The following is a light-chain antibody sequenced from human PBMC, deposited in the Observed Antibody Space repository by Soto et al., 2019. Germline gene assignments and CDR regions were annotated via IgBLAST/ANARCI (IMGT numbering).Light chain of an antibody. J-gene: IGKJ2*01. CDR2: DAS. V-gene: IGKV3-11*01. Sequence: EIVLTQSPATLSLSPGERATLSCRASQSVSSYLAWYQQKPGQAPRLLIYDASNRATGIPARFSGSGSGTDFTITISSLEPEDFAVYYCQPRSNWPPYTFGQGTKLEIK. CDR3: QPRSNWPPYT. CDR1: QSVSSY.